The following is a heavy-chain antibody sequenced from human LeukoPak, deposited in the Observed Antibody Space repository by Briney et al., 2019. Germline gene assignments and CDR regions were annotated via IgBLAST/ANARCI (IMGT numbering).Heavy chain of an antibody. D-gene: IGHD3-22*01. Sequence: ASVKVSCKASGYTFTSYAMHWVRQAPGQRLEWMGWISTYDGDTNYAQKLQGRVTMTTDTSTSTAYMELRSLRSDDTAVYYCAISNYYDSSGYSDYWGQGTLVTVSS. CDR3: AISNYYDSSGYSDY. CDR1: GYTFTSYA. CDR2: ISTYDGDT. V-gene: IGHV1-18*01. J-gene: IGHJ4*02.